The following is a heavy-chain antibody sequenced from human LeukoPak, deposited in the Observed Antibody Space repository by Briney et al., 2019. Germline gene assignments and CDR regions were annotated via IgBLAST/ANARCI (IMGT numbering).Heavy chain of an antibody. CDR1: GYTFSSYG. J-gene: IGHJ5*02. V-gene: IGHV1-18*01. D-gene: IGHD2-2*01. Sequence: ASVKVSCKASGYTFSSYGISWVRQAPGQGLEWMGWISAYNGNTNYAQMVQGRVTLTTDTSTSTAYMEGRSLRSDDTAMYYCARDVGDIVTVPAAISVPWGQGTLVTVSS. CDR2: ISAYNGNT. CDR3: ARDVGDIVTVPAAISVP.